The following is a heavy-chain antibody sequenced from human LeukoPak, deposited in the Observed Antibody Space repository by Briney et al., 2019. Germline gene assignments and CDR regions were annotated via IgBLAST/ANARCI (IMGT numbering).Heavy chain of an antibody. CDR2: IIPIFGTA. CDR1: GGTFSSYA. V-gene: IGHV1-69*13. Sequence: ASVKVSYKASGGTFSSYAISWVRQAPGQGLEWMGGIIPIFGTANYAQKFQGRVTITADESTSTAYMELSSLRSEETAVYYCARDLRGGSYSAGYGMDVWGPGTTVTVSS. J-gene: IGHJ6*02. CDR3: ARDLRGGSYSAGYGMDV. D-gene: IGHD1-26*01.